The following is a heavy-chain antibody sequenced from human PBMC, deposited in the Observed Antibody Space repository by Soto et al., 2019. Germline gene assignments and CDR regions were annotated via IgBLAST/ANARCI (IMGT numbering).Heavy chain of an antibody. V-gene: IGHV1-18*01. CDR1: GYTFTSYG. CDR2: ISAYNGNT. D-gene: IGHD3-3*01. CDR3: ARVRYDFWSGYWSYYYYGMDV. Sequence: QVQLVQSGAEVKKPGASVKVSCKASGYTFTSYGISWVRQAPGQGLEWMGWISAYNGNTNYAQKLQGRVNMTTDTSTSTAYMELRSLRSDDTAVYYCARVRYDFWSGYWSYYYYGMDVWGQGTTVTVSS. J-gene: IGHJ6*02.